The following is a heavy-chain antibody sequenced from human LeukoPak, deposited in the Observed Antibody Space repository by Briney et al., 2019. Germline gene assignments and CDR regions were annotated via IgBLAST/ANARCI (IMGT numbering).Heavy chain of an antibody. Sequence: SETLSLTCTVSGVSITSYYWGWIRQPPGKGLEWIGSIYYSGSTYYNLSLKSRVTISVDTSKNQFSLKLSSVTAADTAVYYCARSHGSGSYYNLNDYWGQGTLVTVSS. CDR2: IYYSGST. CDR1: GVSITSYY. CDR3: ARSHGSGSYYNLNDY. V-gene: IGHV4-39*07. J-gene: IGHJ4*02. D-gene: IGHD3-10*01.